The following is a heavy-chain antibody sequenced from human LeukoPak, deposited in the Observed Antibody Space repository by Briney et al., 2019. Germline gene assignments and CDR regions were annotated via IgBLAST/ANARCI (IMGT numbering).Heavy chain of an antibody. V-gene: IGHV3-21*01. CDR3: ARDSFYYDSSGPQG. J-gene: IGHJ4*02. Sequence: GGSLRLSCVASGFTFSSYSMNWVRQAPGKGLEWVSSISSSSSAMYYADSVKGRFTISRDNAKNSLFLQMNSLRAEDTAVYCCARDSFYYDSSGPQGWGQGTLVTVSS. D-gene: IGHD3-22*01. CDR2: ISSSSSAM. CDR1: GFTFSSYS.